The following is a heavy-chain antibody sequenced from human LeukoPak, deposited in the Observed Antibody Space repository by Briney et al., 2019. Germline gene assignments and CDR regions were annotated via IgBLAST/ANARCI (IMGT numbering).Heavy chain of an antibody. D-gene: IGHD2/OR15-2a*01. V-gene: IGHV4-34*01. J-gene: IGHJ4*02. CDR1: GGSFSGYY. Sequence: PSETLSLTCAVYGGSFSGYYWSWIRQPPGKGLEWIGEINHSGSTNYNPSLKSRVTISVDTSKNQFSLKLSSVTAADTAVYYCARTHVYEGRGYWGQGTLVTVSS. CDR2: INHSGST. CDR3: ARTHVYEGRGY.